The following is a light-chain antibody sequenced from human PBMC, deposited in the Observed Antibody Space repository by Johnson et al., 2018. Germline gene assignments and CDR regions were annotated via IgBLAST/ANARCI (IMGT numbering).Light chain of an antibody. Sequence: VTISCSGSSSNIGNNYVSWYQQLPGTAPKLLIYENNKRPSGIPDRFSGSKSVTSATLGITGLQTGDEADYYCGTWDSSLSAGNVFGTGTKVTVL. CDR1: SSNIGNNY. CDR2: ENN. J-gene: IGLJ1*01. V-gene: IGLV1-51*02. CDR3: GTWDSSLSAGNV.